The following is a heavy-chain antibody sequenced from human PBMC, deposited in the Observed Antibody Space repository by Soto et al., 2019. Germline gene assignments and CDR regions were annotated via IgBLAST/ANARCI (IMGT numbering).Heavy chain of an antibody. V-gene: IGHV4-61*01. Sequence: QVQLQESGPGLVKPSETLSLTCTVSGGSVSSGSYYWSWIRQPPGKGLEWIGYIYYSGSTNYNPSLKSRVTISVDTYKNQFSLKLSSVTAAYTAVYYCARGITIVGVTFEPWGQGPLVTVSS. CDR1: GGSVSSGSYY. CDR2: IYYSGST. D-gene: IGHD3-3*01. CDR3: ARGITIVGVTFEP. J-gene: IGHJ5*02.